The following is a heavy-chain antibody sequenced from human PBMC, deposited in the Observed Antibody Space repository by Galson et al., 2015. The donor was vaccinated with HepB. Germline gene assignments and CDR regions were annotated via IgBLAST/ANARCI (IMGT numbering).Heavy chain of an antibody. CDR1: GDSVSSNSAA. Sequence: CAISGDSVSSNSAAWNWIRQSPSRGLEWLGRTCYRSTWYNDYAESVKSRMTIKPDTSKNEFSLQLNSVAPEDTAVYYCARDPSGSYWGRWFDLWGQGIPVTVSS. J-gene: IGHJ5*02. V-gene: IGHV6-1*01. CDR3: ARDPSGSYWGRWFDL. CDR2: TCYRSTWYN. D-gene: IGHD1-26*01.